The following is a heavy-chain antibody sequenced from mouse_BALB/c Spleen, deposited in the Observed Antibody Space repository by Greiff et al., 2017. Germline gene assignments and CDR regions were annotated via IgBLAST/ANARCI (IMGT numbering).Heavy chain of an antibody. V-gene: IGHV1S56*01. CDR1: GYTFTSYY. Sequence: QVQLKESGPELVKPGASVRISCKASGYTFTSYYIHWVKQRPGQGLEWIGWIYPGNVNTKYNEKFKGKATLTADKSSSTAYMQLSSLTSEDSAVYFCARGDYDAMDYWGQGTSVTVSS. CDR3: ARGDYDAMDY. J-gene: IGHJ4*01. CDR2: IYPGNVNT.